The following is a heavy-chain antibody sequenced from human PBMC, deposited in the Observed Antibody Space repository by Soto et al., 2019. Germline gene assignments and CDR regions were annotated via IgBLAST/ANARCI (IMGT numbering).Heavy chain of an antibody. V-gene: IGHV3-23*01. CDR2: ISGSGDST. Sequence: VQLLESGGGLVQPGGSLRLSCAASGFTFSSYAMSWVRQAPGKGLEWVSVISGSGDSTYYADSVRGQFTISRDNSKNTLYLQMNSLRAEDTAVYYCAKDRDGAAAGPTKFYGMDVWGQGTTVTVSS. CDR1: GFTFSSYA. D-gene: IGHD6-13*01. J-gene: IGHJ6*02. CDR3: AKDRDGAAAGPTKFYGMDV.